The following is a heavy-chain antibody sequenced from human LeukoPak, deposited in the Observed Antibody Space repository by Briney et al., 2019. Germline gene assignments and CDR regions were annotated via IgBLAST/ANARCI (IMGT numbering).Heavy chain of an antibody. CDR1: GFTFSNYA. Sequence: GGSLRLSCAASGFTFSNYAMSWVRQAPGKGLEWVSGIIGSGRSTYYADSVKGRFTISRDNSKNTLYLQMNSLRAEDTAIYYCAKQAAEGCSGSTCYQLDYWGQGTLVTVSS. CDR2: IIGSGRST. CDR3: AKQAAEGCSGSTCYQLDY. J-gene: IGHJ4*02. V-gene: IGHV3-23*01. D-gene: IGHD2-15*01.